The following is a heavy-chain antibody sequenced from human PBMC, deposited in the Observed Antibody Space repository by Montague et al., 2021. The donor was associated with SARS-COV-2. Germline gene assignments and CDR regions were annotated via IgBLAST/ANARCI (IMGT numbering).Heavy chain of an antibody. V-gene: IGHV3-23*01. J-gene: IGHJ6*02. CDR3: AKVGSSWYHGYYYGMDV. CDR1: GFTVSSYA. Sequence: SLRLSCAASGFTVSSYALSLVRQAPGKGLEWVSAISGSGGSPCYSYSXXVLFPISRDNSKNTLYLQMNSLRAEDTAVSYCAKVGSSWYHGYYYGMDVWGQGTTVTVSS. D-gene: IGHD6-13*01. CDR2: ISGSGGSP.